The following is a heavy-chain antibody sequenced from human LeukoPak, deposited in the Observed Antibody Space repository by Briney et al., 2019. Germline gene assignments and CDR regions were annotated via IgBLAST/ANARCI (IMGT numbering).Heavy chain of an antibody. CDR3: AKDVFGELLGVDY. Sequence: GGSLRLSCAASGVTFSSYGMHWVRQAPGKGLEWVAVISYDGSNKYYADSVKGRFTISRDNSKNTLYLQMNSLRAEDTAVYYCAKDVFGELLGVDYWGQGTLVTVSS. D-gene: IGHD3-10*02. CDR2: ISYDGSNK. J-gene: IGHJ4*02. CDR1: GVTFSSYG. V-gene: IGHV3-30*18.